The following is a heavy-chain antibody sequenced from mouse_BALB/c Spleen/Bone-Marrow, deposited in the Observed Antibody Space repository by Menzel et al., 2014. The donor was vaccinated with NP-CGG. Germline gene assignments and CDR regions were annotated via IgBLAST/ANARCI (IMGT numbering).Heavy chain of an antibody. CDR2: IHPSDTET. J-gene: IGHJ3*01. D-gene: IGHD1-1*01. CDR3: ARLEGNYGSTFAY. V-gene: IGHV1-61*01. Sequence: QVQLQQSGAELVRPGASVKLSCKASGYSFTSYWMNWVKQRPGQGLEWIGIIHPSDTETRLNQRFKDKATLTVDKSSSTAYMQLSSPTSEDSAVYYCARLEGNYGSTFAYWGQGTLVTVSA. CDR1: GYSFTSYW.